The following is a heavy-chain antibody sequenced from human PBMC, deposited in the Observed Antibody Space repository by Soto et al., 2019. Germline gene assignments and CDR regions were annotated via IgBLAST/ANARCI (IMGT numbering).Heavy chain of an antibody. D-gene: IGHD3-16*02. Sequence: GGSLRLSCAASGFTFSSYAMSWVRQDPGKGLEWVSAISGSGGSTYYADSVKGRFTISRDNSKNTLYLQMNSLRAEDTAVYYCAKDGYDYVWGSYRYTYFDYWGQGTLVTVSS. J-gene: IGHJ4*02. CDR2: ISGSGGST. CDR1: GFTFSSYA. CDR3: AKDGYDYVWGSYRYTYFDY. V-gene: IGHV3-23*01.